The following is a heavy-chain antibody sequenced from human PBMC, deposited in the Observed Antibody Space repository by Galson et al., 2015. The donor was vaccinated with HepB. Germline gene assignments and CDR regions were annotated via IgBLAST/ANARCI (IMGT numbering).Heavy chain of an antibody. Sequence: SLRLSCAASGFTFSSYAMHWVRQAPGKGLEWVAVISYDGSNKYYADSVKGRFTISRDNSKNTLYLQMNSLRAEDTAVYYCAREWTYDFWSGYYSSRLYYFDYWGQGTLVTVSS. V-gene: IGHV3-30-3*01. CDR2: ISYDGSNK. J-gene: IGHJ4*02. CDR3: AREWTYDFWSGYYSSRLYYFDY. D-gene: IGHD3-3*01. CDR1: GFTFSSYA.